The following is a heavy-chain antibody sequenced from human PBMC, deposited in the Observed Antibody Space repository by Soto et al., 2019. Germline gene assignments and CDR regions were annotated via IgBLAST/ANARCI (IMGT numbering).Heavy chain of an antibody. Sequence: GASVKVSCKASGYTFTSYGISWVRQAPGQGLEWMGWISAYNGNTNYAQKLQGRVTMTTDTSTSTAYMELRSLRSDDTAVYYCARDLNLDPSGSHYGYWGQGTLVTVSS. CDR2: ISAYNGNT. V-gene: IGHV1-18*01. CDR3: ARDLNLDPSGSHYGY. CDR1: GYTFTSYG. J-gene: IGHJ4*02. D-gene: IGHD4-17*01.